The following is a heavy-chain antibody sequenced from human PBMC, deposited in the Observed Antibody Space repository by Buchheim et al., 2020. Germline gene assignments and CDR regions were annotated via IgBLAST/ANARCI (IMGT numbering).Heavy chain of an antibody. CDR3: ARDGVAEGLYFDY. J-gene: IGHJ4*02. V-gene: IGHV3-7*01. CDR1: GFTFSDFW. D-gene: IGHD2-15*01. CDR2: INQRGTEK. Sequence: EVQLVESGGGLVQPGGSLRLSCAASGFTFSDFWMNWVRQAPGKGLEWVASINQRGTEKYYVGSVKGRFTVSRDNGKNSLYLQMNNLRAEDTAVYYCARDGVAEGLYFDYWGLGTL.